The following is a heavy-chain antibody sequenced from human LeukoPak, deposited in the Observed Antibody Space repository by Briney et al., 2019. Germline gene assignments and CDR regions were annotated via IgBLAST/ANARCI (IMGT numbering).Heavy chain of an antibody. CDR1: GGSISSYY. D-gene: IGHD3-22*01. CDR2: VYSSGVG. J-gene: IGHJ4*02. Sequence: SETLSLTCTVSGGSISSYYWSWIRQPAGQGLEWLGRVYSSGVGNYNPSLTSRVTMSVDTSKNQFSLKLTSLTAADTAVYYCAREEFLHEIDSSGYFVYWGQGTLVTVSS. V-gene: IGHV4-4*07. CDR3: AREEFLHEIDSSGYFVY.